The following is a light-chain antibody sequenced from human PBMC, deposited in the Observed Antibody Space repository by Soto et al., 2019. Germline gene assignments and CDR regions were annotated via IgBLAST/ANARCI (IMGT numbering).Light chain of an antibody. Sequence: QSALTQPASVSGSPGQSITISCTGTSNDVGGYNLVSWFQQHPGKAPKLMISEVNKRPSGVSNRFSGAKSANTASLTISGRQAEDEADYYCCSHVGGSSPQWVFGGGTKVTVL. CDR3: CSHVGGSSPQWV. CDR1: SNDVGGYNL. V-gene: IGLV2-23*02. J-gene: IGLJ3*02. CDR2: EVN.